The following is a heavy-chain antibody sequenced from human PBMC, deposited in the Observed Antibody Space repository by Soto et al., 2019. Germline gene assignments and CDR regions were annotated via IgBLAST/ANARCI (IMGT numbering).Heavy chain of an antibody. V-gene: IGHV1-8*01. CDR3: ASSGGGWYLY. Sequence: QVQLVQSGAEVKKPGASVKVSCKASGYTFSSYDINWVRQATGQGLEWMGWLNHNSGDTGYAQKFQCRVTLNRNTSINPAYIELSSLTSDDTAVYCCASSGGGWYLYWGQATLGTVSS. CDR1: GYTFSSYD. CDR2: LNHNSGDT. D-gene: IGHD6-19*01. J-gene: IGHJ4*02.